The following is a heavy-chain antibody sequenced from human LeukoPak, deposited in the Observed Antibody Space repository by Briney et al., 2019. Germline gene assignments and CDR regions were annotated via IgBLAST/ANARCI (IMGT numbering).Heavy chain of an antibody. CDR2: ISYDGSNK. D-gene: IGHD3-10*01. Sequence: GGSLRLSCAASGFTFSSYGMHWVRQAPGKGLEWVAVISYDGSNKYYADSVKGRFTISRDNSKNTLYLQMNSLRAEDTAVYYCAKGAPLLWFGELSDWGQGTLVTVSS. CDR1: GFTFSSYG. V-gene: IGHV3-30*18. J-gene: IGHJ4*02. CDR3: AKGAPLLWFGELSD.